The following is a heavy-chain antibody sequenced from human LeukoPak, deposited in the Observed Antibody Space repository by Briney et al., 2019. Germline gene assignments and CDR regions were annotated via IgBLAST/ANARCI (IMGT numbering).Heavy chain of an antibody. V-gene: IGHV1-46*01. CDR2: INPSGGST. D-gene: IGHD3-16*01. CDR3: ARARGGHFDP. Sequence: ASVKVSCKASGYTFTNYYIHWVRQAPGQGLEWMGVINPSGGSTSYAQKFQGRVTMTRDTSTSTVYMELSSLRSEDTAVYYCARARGGHFDPWGQGTLVTVSS. CDR1: GYTFTNYY. J-gene: IGHJ5*02.